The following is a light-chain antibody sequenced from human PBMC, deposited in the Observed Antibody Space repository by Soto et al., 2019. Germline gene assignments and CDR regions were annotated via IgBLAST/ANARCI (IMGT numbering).Light chain of an antibody. CDR3: QQYNNWPPA. J-gene: IGKJ1*01. CDR1: QSVSSN. Sequence: EIVMTQSPATLSVSPGERATLSCRASQSVSSNLAWYQRKPGQAPRLLICGASTRATGIPARFSGSGSGTEFTLTISSLQSEDFAVYYCQQYNNWPPAFGQGTKVDIK. CDR2: GAS. V-gene: IGKV3-15*01.